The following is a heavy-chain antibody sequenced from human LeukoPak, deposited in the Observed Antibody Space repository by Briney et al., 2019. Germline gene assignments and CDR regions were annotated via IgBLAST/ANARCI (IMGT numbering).Heavy chain of an antibody. CDR3: ARHPTYYDFWSGTPWFDP. CDR2: IYYSGST. D-gene: IGHD3-3*01. J-gene: IGHJ5*02. V-gene: IGHV4-59*08. CDR1: GGSISSYY. Sequence: PSETLSLTCTVSGGSISSYYWSWIRQPPGKGLDWIGYIYYSGSTNYNPSLKSRVTISVDTSKNQFSLKLSSVTAADTAVYYCARHPTYYDFWSGTPWFDPWGQGTLVTVSS.